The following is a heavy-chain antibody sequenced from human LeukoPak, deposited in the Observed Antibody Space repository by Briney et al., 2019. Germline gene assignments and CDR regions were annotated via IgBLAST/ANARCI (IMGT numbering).Heavy chain of an antibody. CDR2: ISSNGGST. V-gene: IGHV3-64D*06. J-gene: IGHJ4*02. Sequence: PGGSLRLSCSASGFTFSSYAMHWVRRAPGKGLEYVSAISSNGGSTYYADSVKGRFTISRDNSKNTLYLQMSSLRAEDTAVYYCVKGQYYYGSGSYYGDYWGQGTLVTVSS. CDR1: GFTFSSYA. D-gene: IGHD3-10*01. CDR3: VKGQYYYGSGSYYGDY.